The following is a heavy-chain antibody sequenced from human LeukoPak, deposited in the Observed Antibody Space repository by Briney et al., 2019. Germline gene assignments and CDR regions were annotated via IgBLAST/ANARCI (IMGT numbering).Heavy chain of an antibody. J-gene: IGHJ6*03. V-gene: IGHV1-8*01. CDR1: GYTFTIYD. CDR3: ARAIFAYMDV. CDR2: MSPNSGNT. D-gene: IGHD3-3*01. Sequence: ASVKVSFKASGYTFTIYDINWVRQAPGQGLEWMGWMSPNSGNTGYAQKFQGRVTMTRNTSISTAYMELSSLRSEDTAVYYCARAIFAYMDVWGKGTTVTVSS.